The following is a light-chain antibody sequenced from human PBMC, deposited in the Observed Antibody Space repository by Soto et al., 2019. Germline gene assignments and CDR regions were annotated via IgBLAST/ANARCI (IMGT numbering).Light chain of an antibody. CDR2: KAS. CDR1: QSISSW. V-gene: IGKV1-5*03. Sequence: DIQMTQSPSTLSASVGDRVTITCRASQSISSWLAWYQQKPGKAPKLLSYKASSLESGVPSRFSGSGSGTEFTLTISSLQPDDFATYYCQQYNSYSTTCGQGTKVEIK. CDR3: QQYNSYSTT. J-gene: IGKJ1*01.